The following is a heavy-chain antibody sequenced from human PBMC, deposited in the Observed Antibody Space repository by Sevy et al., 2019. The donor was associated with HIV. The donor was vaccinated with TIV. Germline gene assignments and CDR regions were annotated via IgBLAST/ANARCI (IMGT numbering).Heavy chain of an antibody. J-gene: IGHJ4*02. Sequence: GGSLRLSCAASGFTFSSYAMSWVRQAPGKGLEWVSAISGSGGSTYYADSVKGRFTISRDNSKNTLYLQMNSLRVEDTAVYYCAKTNLGPSSGYFDYWGQGTLVTVSS. V-gene: IGHV3-23*01. CDR2: ISGSGGST. D-gene: IGHD3-3*01. CDR1: GFTFSSYA. CDR3: AKTNLGPSSGYFDY.